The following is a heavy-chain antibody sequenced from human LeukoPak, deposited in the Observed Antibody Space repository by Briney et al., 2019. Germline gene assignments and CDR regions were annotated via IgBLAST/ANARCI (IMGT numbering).Heavy chain of an antibody. CDR3: ARDLAPPTYYDILTGYWKYSSGWYYIDY. CDR2: ISAYNGNT. CDR1: GYTFTSYG. D-gene: IGHD3-9*01. J-gene: IGHJ4*02. Sequence: ASVTVSCKASGYTFTSYGISWVRQAPGQGLEWMGWISAYNGNTNYAQKLQGRVTMTTDTSTSTAYMELRSLRSDDTAVYYCARDLAPPTYYDILTGYWKYSSGWYYIDYWGQGTLVTVSS. V-gene: IGHV1-18*01.